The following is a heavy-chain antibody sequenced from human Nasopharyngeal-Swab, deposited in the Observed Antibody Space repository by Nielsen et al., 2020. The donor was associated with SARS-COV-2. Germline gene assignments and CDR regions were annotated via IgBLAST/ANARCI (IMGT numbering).Heavy chain of an antibody. V-gene: IGHV3-13*01. CDR3: ARGRVATRGLLYFQH. CDR2: IGTAGDT. J-gene: IGHJ1*01. D-gene: IGHD5-12*01. CDR1: GFTFSNYD. Sequence: GESLKISCAASGFTFSNYDMHWVRQPTGKGLEWVSAIGTAGDTYYPGSVKGRFTISREDAKNYLYLQINALKAGDTAVYYCARGRVATRGLLYFQHWGQGTLVTVSS.